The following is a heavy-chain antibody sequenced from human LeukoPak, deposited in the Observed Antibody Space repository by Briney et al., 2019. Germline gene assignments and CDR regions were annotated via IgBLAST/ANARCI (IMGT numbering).Heavy chain of an antibody. J-gene: IGHJ3*02. CDR1: GGSISSYY. Sequence: PSETLSLTCTVSGGSISSYYWSWIRQPAGKGLEWIGRIYTSGSTNYNPSLKSRVTMSVDTSKNQFSLKLSSLTAADTAVYYCARDFFYDILTGSVDAFDIWGQRTMVTVSS. CDR3: ARDFFYDILTGSVDAFDI. CDR2: IYTSGST. V-gene: IGHV4-4*07. D-gene: IGHD3-9*01.